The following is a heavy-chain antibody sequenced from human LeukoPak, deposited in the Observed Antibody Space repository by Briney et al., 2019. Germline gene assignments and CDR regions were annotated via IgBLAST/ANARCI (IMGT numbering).Heavy chain of an antibody. Sequence: SQTLSLTCTVSGGSISSGDYYWSWIRQPPGKGLEWIGYIYYSGSTYYNPSLKSRVTISVDTSKNQFSLKLSSVTAADTAVYYCARVPPDDFWNVDVWGKGTTVTVSS. CDR3: ARVPPDDFWNVDV. CDR2: IYYSGST. CDR1: GGSISSGDYY. J-gene: IGHJ6*04. V-gene: IGHV4-30-4*08. D-gene: IGHD3-3*01.